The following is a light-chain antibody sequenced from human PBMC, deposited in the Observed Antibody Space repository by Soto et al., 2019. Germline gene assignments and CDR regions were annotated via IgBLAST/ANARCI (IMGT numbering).Light chain of an antibody. CDR1: QSISNNH. CDR2: GTS. V-gene: IGKV3-20*01. CDR3: QQYGSSPPYT. Sequence: EIVLTQSPGTLSLSPGERVTLSCRASQSISNNHLAWYQQKPGQAPRLLIHGTSNRATGIPDRFSGSGSGTDFTLTFSRLEPEDFAVYYCQQYGSSPPYTFGQGTKLEIK. J-gene: IGKJ2*01.